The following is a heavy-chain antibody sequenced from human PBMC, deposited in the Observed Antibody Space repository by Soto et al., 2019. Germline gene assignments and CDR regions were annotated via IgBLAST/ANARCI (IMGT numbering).Heavy chain of an antibody. CDR1: GGTFSSYA. D-gene: IGHD4-17*01. V-gene: IGHV1-69*06. Sequence: QVQLVQSGAEVKKPGSSVKVSCKASGGTFSSYAISWVRQAPGQGLEWMGGIIPIFGTANYAQKFQRRVTITADKSTSTADMELSSLRSEYTAVYYCARDPGPIDYGGNNDAFDIWGQGTMVTVSS. CDR3: ARDPGPIDYGGNNDAFDI. J-gene: IGHJ3*02. CDR2: IIPIFGTA.